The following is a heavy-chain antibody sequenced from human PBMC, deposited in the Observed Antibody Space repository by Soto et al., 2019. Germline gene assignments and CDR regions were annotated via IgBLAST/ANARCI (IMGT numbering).Heavy chain of an antibody. Sequence: PGGSLRLSCAASGFTFSSYSMNWVRQAPGKGLEWVSYISSSSSTIYYADSVKGRFTISRDNAKNSLYLQMNSLRDEDTAVYYCARDPPIFTGYYPRSRGMDVWGQGTTVTVSS. D-gene: IGHD3-9*01. V-gene: IGHV3-48*02. CDR1: GFTFSSYS. CDR3: ARDPPIFTGYYPRSRGMDV. CDR2: ISSSSSTI. J-gene: IGHJ6*02.